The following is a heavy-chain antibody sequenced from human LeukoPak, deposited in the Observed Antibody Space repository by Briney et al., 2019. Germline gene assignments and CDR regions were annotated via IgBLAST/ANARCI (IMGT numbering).Heavy chain of an antibody. Sequence: RPSETLSLTCTVSGGSINSYYWSWIRQPPGKGLECIGYIHYTGSTNYNPSLKSRVTISVDTSKSQFSLKLSSVTAADTAIYYCARAGRGVIRSFDYWGQGTLITVSS. D-gene: IGHD3-10*01. CDR1: GGSINSYY. CDR3: ARAGRGVIRSFDY. J-gene: IGHJ4*02. V-gene: IGHV4-59*01. CDR2: IHYTGST.